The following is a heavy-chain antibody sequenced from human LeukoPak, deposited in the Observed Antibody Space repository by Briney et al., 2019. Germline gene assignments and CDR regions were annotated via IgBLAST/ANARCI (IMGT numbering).Heavy chain of an antibody. CDR3: AKDNYYDSSGYPPDY. V-gene: IGHV3-30*18. D-gene: IGHD3-22*01. Sequence: SGGSLRLSCAASGFTFSLYAMHWVRQAPGEGLEWVATISSDGNNKYYADSVKGRFTISRDNSRNTLYVEMNSLRGEDTAVYYCAKDNYYDSSGYPPDYWGQGTLVTVSS. J-gene: IGHJ4*02. CDR2: ISSDGNNK. CDR1: GFTFSLYA.